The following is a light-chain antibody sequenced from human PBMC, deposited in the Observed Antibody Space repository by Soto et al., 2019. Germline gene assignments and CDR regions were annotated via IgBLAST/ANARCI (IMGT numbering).Light chain of an antibody. CDR2: SVS. Sequence: DIQMTQSPSSLSASVGDRVTITCRASQSISNHLAWFQQKPGKAPKSLIYSVSNLYSGVPSKFIGSGSGTDFTLTISSLQPEDFATYYCQQYNNYPVTFGQGTRLEIK. CDR3: QQYNNYPVT. CDR1: QSISNH. J-gene: IGKJ5*01. V-gene: IGKV1-16*02.